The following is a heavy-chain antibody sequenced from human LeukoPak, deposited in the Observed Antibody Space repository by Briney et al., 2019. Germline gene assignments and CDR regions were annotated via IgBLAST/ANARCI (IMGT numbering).Heavy chain of an antibody. Sequence: GESLKISCKGSGYNFTSYWIAWVRQMPGEGLECMGIIDPGDSDTRYSPSFQGQVTISADKSISTAYLQWSSLKASDTAMYYCATSLYTGYSSSSSFDYWGQGTLVTVSS. D-gene: IGHD6-6*01. CDR1: GYNFTSYW. V-gene: IGHV5-51*01. J-gene: IGHJ4*02. CDR2: IDPGDSDT. CDR3: ATSLYTGYSSSSSFDY.